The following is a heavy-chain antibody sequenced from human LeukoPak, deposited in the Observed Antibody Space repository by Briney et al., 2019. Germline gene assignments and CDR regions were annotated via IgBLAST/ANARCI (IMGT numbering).Heavy chain of an antibody. CDR3: ARVQGYSYGHIDY. J-gene: IGHJ4*02. V-gene: IGHV1-2*02. Sequence: ASVKVSCKASGYTFTGYYMHWVRQAPGQGLEGMGWINPNSGGTNYAQKFQGRVTMTRDTSISTAYMELSRLRSDDTAVYYCARVQGYSYGHIDYWGQGTLVTVSS. CDR1: GYTFTGYY. D-gene: IGHD5-18*01. CDR2: INPNSGGT.